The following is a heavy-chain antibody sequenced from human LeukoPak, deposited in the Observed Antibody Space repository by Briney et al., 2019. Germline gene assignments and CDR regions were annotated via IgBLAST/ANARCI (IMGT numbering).Heavy chain of an antibody. D-gene: IGHD4-17*01. J-gene: IGHJ4*02. CDR2: THSTGST. V-gene: IGHV4-59*01. Sequence: KASETLSLTCTVSGGSISNYYWSWIRQPPGKTLEWIGYTHSTGSTNYNPSLKSRVTLSVDTSRNQFSLKLSSVTAADTAVYYCASIGGTVRDSWGQGTLVTVSS. CDR1: GGSISNYY. CDR3: ASIGGTVRDS.